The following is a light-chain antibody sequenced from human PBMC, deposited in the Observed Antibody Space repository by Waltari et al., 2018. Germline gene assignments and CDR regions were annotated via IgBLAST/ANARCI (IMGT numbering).Light chain of an antibody. V-gene: IGKV3-20*01. CDR2: GSS. CDR1: QSVSSGY. J-gene: IGKJ1*01. CDR3: QQYGSSPQT. Sequence: DIVLTQSPVTLSLSLGERATLSCRASQSVSSGYFAWYQQKPGQAPRLLIYGSSSRATGIPDRFSGSGSGTDFTLTISRLEPEDFAVYYCQQYGSSPQTFGQGTKVEIK.